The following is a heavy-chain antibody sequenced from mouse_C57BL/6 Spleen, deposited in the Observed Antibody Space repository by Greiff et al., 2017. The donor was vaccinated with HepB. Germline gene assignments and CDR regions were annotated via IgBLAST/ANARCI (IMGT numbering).Heavy chain of an antibody. D-gene: IGHD2-4*01. CDR2: IRNKANGYTT. J-gene: IGHJ4*01. V-gene: IGHV7-3*01. CDR3: ARADFYDYDGAMDY. Sequence: EVKLMESGGGLVQPGGSLSLSCAASGFTFTDYYMSWVRQPPGKALEWLGFIRNKANGYTTEYSASVKGRFTISRDNSQSILYLQMNALRAEDSATYCCARADFYDYDGAMDYWGQGTSVTVSS. CDR1: GFTFTDYY.